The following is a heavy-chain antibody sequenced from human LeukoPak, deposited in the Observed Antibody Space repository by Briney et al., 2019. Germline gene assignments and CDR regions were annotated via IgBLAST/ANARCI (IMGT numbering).Heavy chain of an antibody. J-gene: IGHJ5*02. CDR2: ISAYNGNT. CDR1: GYTVTSYG. V-gene: IGHV1-18*01. CDR3: ASDRNLVGWFDP. D-gene: IGHD3-16*01. Sequence: ASVKVSCKASGYTVTSYGISWVRQAPGQGLEWMGWISAYNGNTNYAQKLQGRVTMTTDTSTSTAYMELRSMRSEDTAVYYCASDRNLVGWFDPWGQGTLVTVSS.